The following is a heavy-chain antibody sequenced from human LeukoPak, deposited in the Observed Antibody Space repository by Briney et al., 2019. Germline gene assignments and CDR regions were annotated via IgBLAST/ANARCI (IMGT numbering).Heavy chain of an antibody. J-gene: IGHJ6*03. CDR1: GFTFTTYW. V-gene: IGHV3-7*01. Sequence: GESLRLSCAASGFTFTTYWMSWVRQAPGKGLEWVANIKQDGTEKYYVDSVKGRFTISRDNAKNSLYLQMNSLRAEDTAVYYCARGGRTMIVVMGLNYYYYMDVWGKGTTVTISS. CDR2: IKQDGTEK. D-gene: IGHD3-22*01. CDR3: ARGGRTMIVVMGLNYYYYMDV.